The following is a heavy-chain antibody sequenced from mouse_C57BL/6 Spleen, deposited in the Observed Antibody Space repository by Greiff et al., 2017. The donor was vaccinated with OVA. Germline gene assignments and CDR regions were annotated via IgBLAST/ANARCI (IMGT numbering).Heavy chain of an antibody. CDR2: ISDGGSYT. Sequence: EVQLQQSGGGLVKPGGSLKLSCAASGFTFSSYAMSWVRQTPEKRLEWVATISDGGSYTYYPDNVKGRFTISRDNAKNNLYLQMSHLKSEDTAMYYCARGGYYGSSYVDYWGQGTTLTVSS. CDR3: ARGGYYGSSYVDY. CDR1: GFTFSSYA. V-gene: IGHV5-4*01. D-gene: IGHD1-1*01. J-gene: IGHJ2*01.